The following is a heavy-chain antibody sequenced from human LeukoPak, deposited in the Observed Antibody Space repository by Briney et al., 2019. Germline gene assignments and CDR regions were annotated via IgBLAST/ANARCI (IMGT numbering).Heavy chain of an antibody. J-gene: IGHJ4*02. D-gene: IGHD1-26*01. CDR3: ATLKLISVGRHFDY. CDR1: GFTFSSYA. Sequence: GGSLRLSCAASGFTFSSYAMSWVRQAPGKGLEWVSAISGSGGGTYYADSVKGRFTISRDNSKNTLYLQMNSLRAEDTAVYYCATLKLISVGRHFDYWGQGTLVTVSS. V-gene: IGHV3-23*01. CDR2: ISGSGGGT.